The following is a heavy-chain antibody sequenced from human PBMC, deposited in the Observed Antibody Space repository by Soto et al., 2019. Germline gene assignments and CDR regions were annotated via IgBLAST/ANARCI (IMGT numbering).Heavy chain of an antibody. CDR3: ARDRVVVAATNYYYYYGMDV. Sequence: SQTLSLTCAISGDSVPSNSAAWNWIRQSPSRGLEWLGRTYYRSKWYNDYAVSVKSRITINPDTSKNQFSLQLNSVTPEDTAVYYCARDRVVVAATNYYYYYGMDVWGQGTTVTVSS. CDR1: GDSVPSNSAA. J-gene: IGHJ6*02. V-gene: IGHV6-1*01. D-gene: IGHD2-15*01. CDR2: TYYRSKWYN.